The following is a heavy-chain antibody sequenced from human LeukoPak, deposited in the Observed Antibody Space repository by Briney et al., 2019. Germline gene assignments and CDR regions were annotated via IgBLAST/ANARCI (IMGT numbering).Heavy chain of an antibody. CDR3: ARGKHYYDSSDTPAP. Sequence: ASVKVSCKASGYTFTSYDINWVRQATGQGLEWMGWMNPNSGNTGYARKFQGRVTMTRNTSISTAYMEPSSLRSEDTAVYYCARGKHYYDSSDTPAPWGQGTLVTVSS. CDR2: MNPNSGNT. D-gene: IGHD3-22*01. V-gene: IGHV1-8*01. CDR1: GYTFTSYD. J-gene: IGHJ5*02.